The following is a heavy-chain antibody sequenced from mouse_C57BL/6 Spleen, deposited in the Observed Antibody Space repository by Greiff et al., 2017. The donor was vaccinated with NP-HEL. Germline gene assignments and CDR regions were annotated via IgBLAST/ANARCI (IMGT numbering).Heavy chain of an antibody. V-gene: IGHV1-55*01. CDR2: IYPGSGST. CDR3: ARITTVVARAMDY. J-gene: IGHJ4*01. D-gene: IGHD1-1*01. CDR1: GYTFTSYW. Sequence: VQLQQPGAELVKPGASVKMSCKASGYTFTSYWITWVKQRPGQGLAWIGDIYPGSGSTNYNEKFKSKATLTVDTSSSTACMQLSSLTSEDAAVYYCARITTVVARAMDYWGQGTSVTVSS.